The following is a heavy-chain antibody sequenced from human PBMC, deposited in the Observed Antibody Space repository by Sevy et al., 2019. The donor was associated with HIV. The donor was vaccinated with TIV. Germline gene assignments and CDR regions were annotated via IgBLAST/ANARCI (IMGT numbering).Heavy chain of an antibody. CDR2: ISSSGKYQ. Sequence: GGSLRLSFTTSGFMFNLYSFNWFRQAPGKGLGWTSFISSSGKYQFYADSVKGRFTMSRDTATNSVYLQIDSLRADDTAVYYCARDSDTYTALANYYGMDVWGQGTTVTVSS. CDR3: ARDSDTYTALANYYGMDV. J-gene: IGHJ6*02. CDR1: GFMFNLYS. D-gene: IGHD5-18*01. V-gene: IGHV3-21*06.